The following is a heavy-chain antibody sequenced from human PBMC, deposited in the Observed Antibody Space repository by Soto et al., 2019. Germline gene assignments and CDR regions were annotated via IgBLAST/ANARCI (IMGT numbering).Heavy chain of an antibody. CDR2: IYYSGST. J-gene: IGHJ4*02. CDR1: RGSISSGTNY. D-gene: IGHD6-25*01. CDR3: ARHEAGWHLDS. Sequence: SYPMSLTFTVSRGSISSGTNYWSWIRQPPGKGLEWIANIYYSGSTFYNPSLKSRVTISLDTSKNQFSLKLRSVTAADTAWEYCARHEAGWHLDSWGMGT. V-gene: IGHV4-39*01.